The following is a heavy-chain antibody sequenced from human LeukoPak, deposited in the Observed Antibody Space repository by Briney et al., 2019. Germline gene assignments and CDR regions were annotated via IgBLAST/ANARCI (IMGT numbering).Heavy chain of an antibody. V-gene: IGHV3-23*01. CDR2: ISGSGGGT. J-gene: IGHJ4*02. CDR1: GFTFSSYG. Sequence: GGSLRLSCAASGFTFSSYGMSWVRQAPGKGLEWVSEISGSGGGTYYADSAKGRFTISRDNSKNTLYLQMNSLRAEDTAVYYCAKRGYSSSWSAYYFDYWGQGTLVTASS. D-gene: IGHD6-13*01. CDR3: AKRGYSSSWSAYYFDY.